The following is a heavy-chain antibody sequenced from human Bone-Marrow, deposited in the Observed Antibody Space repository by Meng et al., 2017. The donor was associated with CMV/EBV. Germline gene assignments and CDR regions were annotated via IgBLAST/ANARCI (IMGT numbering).Heavy chain of an antibody. J-gene: IGHJ4*02. CDR2: ISYDGSNK. V-gene: IGHV3-30*19. D-gene: IGHD5-24*01. CDR1: GFTFSSYG. Sequence: GESLKISCAASGFTFSSYGMHWVRQAPGKGLEWVAVISYDGSNKYYADSVKGRFTISRDNSKNTLFLQMNSLRADDTAGYYCASDGVLVEIPSYWGQGMLVTVSS. CDR3: ASDGVLVEIPSY.